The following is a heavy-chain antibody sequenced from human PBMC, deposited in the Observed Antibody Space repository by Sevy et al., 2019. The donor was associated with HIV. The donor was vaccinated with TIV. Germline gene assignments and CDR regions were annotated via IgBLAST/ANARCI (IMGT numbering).Heavy chain of an antibody. Sequence: ASVKVSCKASGYTFTDYYIHWVRQAPGQGLEWMGRISPDSGGTNYAQNFQGRVTMTRDTSMSTAYMHLSRRRSDDTAFYYCAKVMDREATTEHLDYWGRGTLVPSPQ. J-gene: IGHJ4*02. V-gene: IGHV1-2*06. CDR3: AKVMDREATTEHLDY. CDR1: GYTFTDYY. D-gene: IGHD5-12*01. CDR2: ISPDSGGT.